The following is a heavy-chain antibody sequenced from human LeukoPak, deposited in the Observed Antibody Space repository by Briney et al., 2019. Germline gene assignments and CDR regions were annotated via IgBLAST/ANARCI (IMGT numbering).Heavy chain of an antibody. CDR1: GFTFSSYA. D-gene: IGHD5-12*01. V-gene: IGHV3-30*04. J-gene: IGHJ4*02. CDR3: AKDGAWLRFDD. Sequence: GRSLRLSCAASGFTFSSYAMHWVRQAPGKGLEWVAVISYDGSNKYYADSVKGRFTISRDNSENTVYLQMNNVRAEDTAVYYCAKDGAWLRFDDWGQGTLVTVSS. CDR2: ISYDGSNK.